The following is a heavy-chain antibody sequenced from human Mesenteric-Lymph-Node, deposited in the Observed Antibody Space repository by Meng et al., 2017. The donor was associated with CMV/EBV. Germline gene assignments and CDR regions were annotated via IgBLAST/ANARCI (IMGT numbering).Heavy chain of an antibody. CDR1: GGSISSTNW. Sequence: GGSISSTNWWSWVRQPPGKGLEWIGDIYHTGKTYYNPSLKGRVTISVDKSKNQFSLNLKSMTAADTAVYYCARDRDQLTHSNCFDPWGQGILVTVSS. CDR3: ARDRDQLTHSNCFDP. D-gene: IGHD2-2*01. V-gene: IGHV4-4*02. J-gene: IGHJ5*02. CDR2: IYHTGKT.